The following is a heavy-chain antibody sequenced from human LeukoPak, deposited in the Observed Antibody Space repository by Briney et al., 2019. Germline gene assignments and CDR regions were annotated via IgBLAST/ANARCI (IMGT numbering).Heavy chain of an antibody. V-gene: IGHV3-23*01. D-gene: IGHD3-10*01. CDR3: AKDSMVRGVISRFDY. CDR1: GFTFSSYA. J-gene: IGHJ4*02. Sequence: GGSLRLSCAASGFTFSSYAMSWVRQAPGKGLEWVSAISGSGGSTYYADSVKGRFTITRDNSKNTLYLQMNSLRAEDTAVYYCAKDSMVRGVISRFDYWGQGTLVTVSS. CDR2: ISGSGGST.